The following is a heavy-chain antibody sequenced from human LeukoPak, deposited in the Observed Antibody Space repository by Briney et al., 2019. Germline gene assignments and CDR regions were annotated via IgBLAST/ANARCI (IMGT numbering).Heavy chain of an antibody. J-gene: IGHJ4*02. CDR3: AREELWSQTFDY. D-gene: IGHD5-18*01. CDR1: GFTFSSYS. V-gene: IGHV3-48*01. Sequence: QPGGSLRLSCAASGFTFSSYSMNWVRQAPGKGLEWVSYISNSSSTIYYADSVKGRFTISRDNAKNSLYLQMNSLRAEDTAVYYCAREELWSQTFDYWGQGTLVTVSS. CDR2: ISNSSSTI.